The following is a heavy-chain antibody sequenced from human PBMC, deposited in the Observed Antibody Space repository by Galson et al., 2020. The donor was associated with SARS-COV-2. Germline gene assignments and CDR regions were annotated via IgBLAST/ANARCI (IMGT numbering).Heavy chain of an antibody. CDR2: IYPGDSDT. D-gene: IGHD6-13*01. CDR3: ARLGGSSWTNYYYYYDMDV. J-gene: IGHJ6*03. V-gene: IGHV5-51*01. Sequence: GESLKISCKGSGYSFTSYWIGWVRQMPGKGLEWMGIIYPGDSDTRYSPSFQGQVTISADKSISTAYLQWRSLKASDTAMYYCARLGGSSWTNYYYYYDMDVWGKGTTVTVSS. CDR1: GYSFTSYW.